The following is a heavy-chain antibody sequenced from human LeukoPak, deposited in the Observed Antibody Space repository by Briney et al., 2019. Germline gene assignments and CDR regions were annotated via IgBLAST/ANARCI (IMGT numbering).Heavy chain of an antibody. CDR1: GFIFRNYV. CDR3: AKEGLNIATRDFFDS. Sequence: GGSLRFSCAASGFIFRNYVVAWVRQAPGKGLEWVSQISNSGGSTYYADSVKGRFTISRDNSKNTLYLQMNSLRAEDTAVYYCAKEGLNIATRDFFDSWGQGTLVTVSS. V-gene: IGHV3-23*01. J-gene: IGHJ4*02. D-gene: IGHD6-6*01. CDR2: ISNSGGST.